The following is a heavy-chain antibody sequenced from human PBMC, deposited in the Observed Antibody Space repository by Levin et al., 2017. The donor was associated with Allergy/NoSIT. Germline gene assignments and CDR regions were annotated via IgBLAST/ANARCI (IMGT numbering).Heavy chain of an antibody. J-gene: IGHJ3*02. Sequence: SETLSLTCTVSGGSISSSSYYWGWIRQPPGKGLEWIGSIYYSGSTYYNPSLKSRVTISVDTSKNQFSLKLSSVTAADTAVYYCARRTSFGGVIFGAFDIWGQGTMVTVSS. CDR3: ARRTSFGGVIFGAFDI. V-gene: IGHV4-39*01. D-gene: IGHD3-16*01. CDR1: GGSISSSSYY. CDR2: IYYSGST.